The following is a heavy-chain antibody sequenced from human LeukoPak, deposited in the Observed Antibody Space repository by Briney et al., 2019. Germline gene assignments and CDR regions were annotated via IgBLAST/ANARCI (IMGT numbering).Heavy chain of an antibody. V-gene: IGHV3-30*03. Sequence: SGWFLRLSCAASGFTFSSYNMHWVRRAPGKGLEWVAVISYDGRNKYYEDSVKGRFTISRDNSKNTLYLQMNTLRAEDTAVYYCARGFGELPDYWGQGTLVTVSS. CDR3: ARGFGELPDY. CDR1: GFTFSSYN. D-gene: IGHD3-10*01. J-gene: IGHJ4*02. CDR2: ISYDGRNK.